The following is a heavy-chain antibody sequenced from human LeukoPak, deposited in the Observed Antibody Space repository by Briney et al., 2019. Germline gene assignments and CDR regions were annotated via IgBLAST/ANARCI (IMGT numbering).Heavy chain of an antibody. Sequence: SETLSLTCAVYGGSFSGYYWSWIRQPPGKGLEWIGEINHSGSTNYNPFLKSRVTISVDTSKNQFSLKLSSVTAADTAVYYCAQTYYDILTGYYSDYWGQGTLVTVSS. CDR1: GGSFSGYY. J-gene: IGHJ4*02. V-gene: IGHV4-34*01. CDR3: AQTYYDILTGYYSDY. CDR2: INHSGST. D-gene: IGHD3-9*01.